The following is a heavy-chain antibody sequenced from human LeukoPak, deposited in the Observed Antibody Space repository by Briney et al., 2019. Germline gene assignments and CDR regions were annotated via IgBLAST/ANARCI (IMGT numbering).Heavy chain of an antibody. CDR2: IRSKAYGGTT. CDR3: TRVVGPEVVVIDPDY. J-gene: IGHJ4*02. V-gene: IGHV3-49*04. Sequence: PGGSLRLSCTASGFTFGDYAMSWVRQAPGKGLEWVGFIRSKAYGGTTEYAASVKGRFTISRDDSKSIAYLQMNSLKTEDTAVYYCTRVVGPEVVVIDPDYWGQGTLVTVSS. D-gene: IGHD3-22*01. CDR1: GFTFGDYA.